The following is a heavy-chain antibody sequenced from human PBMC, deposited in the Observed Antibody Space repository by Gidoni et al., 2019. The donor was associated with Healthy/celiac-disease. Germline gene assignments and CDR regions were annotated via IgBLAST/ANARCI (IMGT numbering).Heavy chain of an antibody. CDR2: ISGSGGST. CDR1: GFTFTSYA. Sequence: EVQLLESGGGLVQPGGSLRLSCAAYGFTFTSYAMSWVRQAPGKGLEWVSAISGSGGSTYYADSVKGRFTISRDNSKNTLYLQMNSLRAEDTAVYYCAKDTEEQLVQGYFQHWGQGTLVTVSS. J-gene: IGHJ1*01. D-gene: IGHD6-6*01. CDR3: AKDTEEQLVQGYFQH. V-gene: IGHV3-23*01.